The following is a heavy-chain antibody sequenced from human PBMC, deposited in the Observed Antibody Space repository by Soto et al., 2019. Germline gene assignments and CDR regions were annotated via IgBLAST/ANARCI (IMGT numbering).Heavy chain of an antibody. D-gene: IGHD3-22*01. CDR2: IHNSGTS. Sequence: NPSETLSLTCTVSGDTSTSYYWGWIRQAPGKGLEWIGHIHNSGTSTHNPSLNGRVTISIDMSKKQFSLKLTSLTSADTAVYYCARDFYDSVGYTWFDSWSQGTLVTVSS. CDR3: ARDFYDSVGYTWFDS. J-gene: IGHJ5*01. V-gene: IGHV4-59*01. CDR1: GDTSTSYY.